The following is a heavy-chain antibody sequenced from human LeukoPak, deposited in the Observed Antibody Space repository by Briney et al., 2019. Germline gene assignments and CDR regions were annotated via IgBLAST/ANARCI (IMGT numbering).Heavy chain of an antibody. CDR2: ISGGGGTT. J-gene: IGHJ4*02. Sequence: GGSLRLSCAASGFIFRSHTMNWVRQAPGKGLEWASAISGGGGTTYYADSVKGRFTISRDNSKNTLFLQMNSLRAEDTAAYYCAKDREGLSSGYDLEYFDYWGQGTLVTVSS. CDR3: AKDREGLSSGYDLEYFDY. V-gene: IGHV3-23*01. CDR1: GFIFRSHT. D-gene: IGHD5-12*01.